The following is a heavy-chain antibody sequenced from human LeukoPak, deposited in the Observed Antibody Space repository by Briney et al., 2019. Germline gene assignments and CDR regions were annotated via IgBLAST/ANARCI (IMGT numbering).Heavy chain of an antibody. Sequence: SETLSLTCTVSGGSISGYYWSWIRQPPGKGLEWIGYISYSGNTNYNPSLKSRVTMSVDTSKNHFSLNLSSVTAADTAVYYCVRHVGGTTSDYWGQGTLVTVSS. CDR2: ISYSGNT. D-gene: IGHD3-16*01. CDR3: VRHVGGTTSDY. CDR1: GGSISGYY. J-gene: IGHJ4*02. V-gene: IGHV4-59*08.